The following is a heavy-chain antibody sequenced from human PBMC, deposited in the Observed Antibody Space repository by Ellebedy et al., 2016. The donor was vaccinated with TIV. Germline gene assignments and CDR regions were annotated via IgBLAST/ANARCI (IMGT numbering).Heavy chain of an antibody. V-gene: IGHV3-23*01. CDR1: GFTFSSDA. CDR3: ANSRGSSYGYWHY. D-gene: IGHD5-18*01. J-gene: IGHJ4*02. Sequence: GESLKISCAASGFTFSSDALSWVRQASGKGLEWVSSISGADNRAYYAGSVRGRFIISRDKAKNTVHLQINSLRAEDTAVYYCANSRGSSYGYWHYWGQGTLVTVSS. CDR2: ISGADNRA.